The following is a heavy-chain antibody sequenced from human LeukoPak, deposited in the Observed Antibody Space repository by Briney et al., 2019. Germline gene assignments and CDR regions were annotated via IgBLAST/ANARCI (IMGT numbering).Heavy chain of an antibody. V-gene: IGHV7-4-1*02. Sequence: ASVKVSCKASGYPFTAHFLNWVRQAPGQGLEWMGNIDTTTGNPRYTQDFTGRVVFSLDTSVSTAYLKITSLKADDTAAYYCVRGTTTPGMDYWGEGTQVTVSS. CDR1: GYPFTAHF. CDR3: VRGTTTPGMDY. D-gene: IGHD1-1*01. J-gene: IGHJ4*02. CDR2: IDTTTGNP.